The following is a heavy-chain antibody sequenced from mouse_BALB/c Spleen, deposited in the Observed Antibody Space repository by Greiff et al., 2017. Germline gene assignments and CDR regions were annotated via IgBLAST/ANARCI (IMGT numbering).Heavy chain of an antibody. J-gene: IGHJ3*01. CDR1: GFTFSSYA. CDR2: ISSGGST. CDR3: ARGLVAWFAY. Sequence: EVHLVESGGGLVKPGGSLKLSCAASGFTFSSYAMSWVRQTPEKRLEWVASISSGGSTYYPDSVKGRFTISRDNARNILYLQMSSLRSEDTAMYYCARGLVAWFAYWGQGTLVTVSA. D-gene: IGHD1-1*02. V-gene: IGHV5-6-5*01.